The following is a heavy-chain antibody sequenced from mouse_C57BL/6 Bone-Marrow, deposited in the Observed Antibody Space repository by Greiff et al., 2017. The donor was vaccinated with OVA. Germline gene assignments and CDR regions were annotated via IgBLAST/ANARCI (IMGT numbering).Heavy chain of an antibody. CDR3: ARGALLWYYFDY. J-gene: IGHJ2*01. Sequence: QVQLQQPGAELVRPGSSVKLSCKASGFTFTSYWMDWVQQRPGQGLEWIGNIYPSDSETHYNQKFKDKATLTVDKSSSTAYMQLSSLTSEASAVYYCARGALLWYYFDYWGQGTALTVSS. CDR2: IYPSDSET. D-gene: IGHD2-1*01. V-gene: IGHV1-61*01. CDR1: GFTFTSYW.